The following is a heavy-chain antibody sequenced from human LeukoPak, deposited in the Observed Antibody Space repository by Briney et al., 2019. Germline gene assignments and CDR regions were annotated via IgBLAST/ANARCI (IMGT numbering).Heavy chain of an antibody. V-gene: IGHV3-53*01. J-gene: IGHJ4*02. CDR1: GFTVSSNY. CDR3: ARDSDGGYNHYFDY. D-gene: IGHD5-24*01. Sequence: AVGCLRLSCAASGFTVSSNYMSWVRQSPGKGLEWVSVISSGDKEYYAASVKGRFTISRDNSKNTPYLQMNSLRADDTAMYYCARDSDGGYNHYFDYWGQGTLVTVPS. CDR2: ISSGDKE.